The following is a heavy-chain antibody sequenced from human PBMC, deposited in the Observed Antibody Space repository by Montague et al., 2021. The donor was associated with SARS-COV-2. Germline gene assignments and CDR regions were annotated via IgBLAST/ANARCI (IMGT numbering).Heavy chain of an antibody. J-gene: IGHJ4*02. CDR3: VVVVPAMRPRSDY. CDR1: GGSFSVYY. D-gene: IGHD2-21*02. V-gene: IGHV4-34*01. CDR2: INHSGST. Sequence: SETLSLTCAVYGGSFSVYYWSWIRQPPGKGLEWIGEINHSGSTNXXPSLKSRVTISSDTSKNQFSLKLNSVTAADTAVYFCVVVVPAMRPRSDYWGQGTLATVSS.